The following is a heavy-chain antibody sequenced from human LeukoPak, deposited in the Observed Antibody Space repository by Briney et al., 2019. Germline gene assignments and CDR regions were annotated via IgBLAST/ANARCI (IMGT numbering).Heavy chain of an antibody. CDR3: ARGYRGARYYFDY. D-gene: IGHD3-10*01. Sequence: SETLSLTCTVSGGSISSGGYYWSWIRQHPGKGLEWIGYIYYSGSTYYNPSLKSRVTISVDTSKNQFSLKLSSVTAADTAVYYCARGYRGARYYFDYWGQGTLITVSS. V-gene: IGHV4-31*03. CDR2: IYYSGST. CDR1: GGSISSGGYY. J-gene: IGHJ4*02.